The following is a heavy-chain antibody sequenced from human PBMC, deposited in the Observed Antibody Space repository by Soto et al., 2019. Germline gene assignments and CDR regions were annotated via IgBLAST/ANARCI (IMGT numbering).Heavy chain of an antibody. CDR3: ARVKASGGLNWFDP. CDR2: ISAYNGNT. V-gene: IGHV1-18*01. CDR1: GYTFTSYV. Sequence: VQLVQSGAEVKKPGASVKVSCKASGYTFTSYVITWVRQAPGQGLEWLGWISAYNGNTHYAQKLQGRVNKTRNTSTSASYMELGSLRANEAAVYYCARVKASGGLNWFDPWGQGTLVTVSS. D-gene: IGHD6-19*01. J-gene: IGHJ5*02.